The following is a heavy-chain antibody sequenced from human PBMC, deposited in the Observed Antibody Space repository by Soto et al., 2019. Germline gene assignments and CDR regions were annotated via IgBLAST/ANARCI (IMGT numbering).Heavy chain of an antibody. CDR2: IYPGDSDS. Sequence: GESLKISCKGSGYSFASYWSAWVRQMPGKGLEWMGIIYPGDSDSRYSPSFQGQVTISADKSISTAYLQWNSLKASDTAIYYCARPRSGSYRLDYYGMDVWGQGTTVTVSS. CDR3: ARPRSGSYRLDYYGMDV. J-gene: IGHJ6*02. V-gene: IGHV5-51*01. D-gene: IGHD3-10*01. CDR1: GYSFASYW.